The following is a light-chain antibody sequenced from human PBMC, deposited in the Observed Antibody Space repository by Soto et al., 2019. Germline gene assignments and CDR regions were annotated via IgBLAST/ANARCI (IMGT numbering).Light chain of an antibody. CDR3: QQGFPVSWYT. CDR1: QNISSY. CDR2: AAS. V-gene: IGKV1-39*01. Sequence: AVVAETVNNTCQASQNISSYLNWYQQQPGKAPKLLIYAASSLQSGVPSRFSVSGSAADVIRTITRLSPEDFATYYGQQGFPVSWYTFGQGTKVDI. J-gene: IGKJ2*01.